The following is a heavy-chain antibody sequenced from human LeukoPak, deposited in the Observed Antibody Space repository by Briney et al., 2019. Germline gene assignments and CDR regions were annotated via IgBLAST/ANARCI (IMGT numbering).Heavy chain of an antibody. Sequence: GGSLRLSCAASAFTFRTYWMSWVRQAPGKGLEWVAMINTDGSGKYYVDSVKGLFTISRDNAKDSLYLEMTSLRSEDTAVYYCAAGPTYYYDSSGYPPISIAFDIWGQGTMVTVSS. D-gene: IGHD3-22*01. J-gene: IGHJ3*02. CDR1: AFTFRTYW. V-gene: IGHV3-7*05. CDR3: AAGPTYYYDSSGYPPISIAFDI. CDR2: INTDGSGK.